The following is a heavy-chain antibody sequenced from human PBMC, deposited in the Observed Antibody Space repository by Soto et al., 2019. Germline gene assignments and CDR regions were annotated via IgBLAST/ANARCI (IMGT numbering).Heavy chain of an antibody. CDR1: GFTVSSNY. CDR2: IYSGGST. D-gene: IGHD3-10*01. J-gene: IGHJ4*02. CDR3: ARVGTLLWFGELSPYFDY. V-gene: IGHV3-66*01. Sequence: GGSLRLSCAASGFTVSSNYMSWVRQAPGKGLEWVSVIYSGGSTYYADSVKGRFTISRDNSKNTLYLQMNSLRAEDTAVYYCARVGTLLWFGELSPYFDYRGQRTLVTVSS.